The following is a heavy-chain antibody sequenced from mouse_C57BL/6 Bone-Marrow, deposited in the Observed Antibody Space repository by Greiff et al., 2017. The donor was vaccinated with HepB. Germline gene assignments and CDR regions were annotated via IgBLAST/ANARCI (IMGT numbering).Heavy chain of an antibody. CDR3: ARTGFITTVVRWYFDV. J-gene: IGHJ1*03. Sequence: VKLQQPGTELVKPGASVKLSCKASGYTFTSYWMHWVKQRPGQGLEWIGNINPSNGGTNYNEKFKSKATLTVDKSSSTAYMQLSSLTPEDSAVYYCARTGFITTVVRWYFDVWGTGTTVTVSS. CDR2: INPSNGGT. D-gene: IGHD1-1*01. V-gene: IGHV1-53*01. CDR1: GYTFTSYW.